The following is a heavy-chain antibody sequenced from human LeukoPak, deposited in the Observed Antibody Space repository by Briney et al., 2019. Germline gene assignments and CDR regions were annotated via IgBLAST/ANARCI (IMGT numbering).Heavy chain of an antibody. V-gene: IGHV3-23*01. CDR1: GFTFSSYP. D-gene: IGHD6-13*01. CDR2: IRDSGGST. J-gene: IGHJ4*02. Sequence: SGGSLRLSCAASGFTFSSYPMTWVRQAPGKGLEWVSVIRDSGGSTYYADSVKGRFTISRDNSQNTVYLQMNSLRVEDTAVYYCAKGIRRYPEPSSWSCFDSWGREPWSPSP. CDR3: AKGIRRYPEPSSWSCFDS.